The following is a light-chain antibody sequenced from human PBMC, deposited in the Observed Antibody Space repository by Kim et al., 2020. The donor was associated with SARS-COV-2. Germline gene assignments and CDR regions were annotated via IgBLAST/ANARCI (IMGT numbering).Light chain of an antibody. CDR3: QQYNGYPYT. V-gene: IGKV1-16*02. CDR1: QSINNY. CDR2: GAS. Sequence: SASGGDRVNITCRASQSINNYLAWFQQKPGKAPKSLIYGASTLHRGVPSKFSGSGFGTDFTLTISDLQPEDFASYYCQQYNGYPYTFGQGTKLEI. J-gene: IGKJ2*01.